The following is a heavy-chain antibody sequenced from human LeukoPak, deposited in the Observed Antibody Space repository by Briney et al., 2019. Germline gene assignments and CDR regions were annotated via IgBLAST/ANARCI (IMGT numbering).Heavy chain of an antibody. CDR3: ARKTSRSWCFDY. Sequence: PSETLSLTCTVSGVSINSYYWSWIRQPPGKGLEWIGYNYNSGSTNYNPALGRRMTISVDTSKNQFSLKLSYVTAADTAVYYCARKTSRSWCFDYWGQGTLVTVSS. D-gene: IGHD6-13*01. V-gene: IGHV4-59*01. J-gene: IGHJ4*02. CDR2: NYNSGST. CDR1: GVSINSYY.